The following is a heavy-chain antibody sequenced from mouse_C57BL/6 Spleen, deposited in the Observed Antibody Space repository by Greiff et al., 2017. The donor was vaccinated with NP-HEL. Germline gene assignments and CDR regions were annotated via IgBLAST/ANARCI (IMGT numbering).Heavy chain of an antibody. CDR2: ISYDGSN. J-gene: IGHJ2*01. D-gene: IGHD1-1*01. CDR3: ARDGLRALYFDY. Sequence: EVQLQESGPGLVKPSQSLSLTCSVTGYSITSGYYWNWIRQFPGNKLEWMGYISYDGSNNYNPSLKNRISITRDTSKNQFFLKLNSVTTEDTATYYCARDGLRALYFDYWGQGTTLTVSS. V-gene: IGHV3-6*01. CDR1: GYSITSGYY.